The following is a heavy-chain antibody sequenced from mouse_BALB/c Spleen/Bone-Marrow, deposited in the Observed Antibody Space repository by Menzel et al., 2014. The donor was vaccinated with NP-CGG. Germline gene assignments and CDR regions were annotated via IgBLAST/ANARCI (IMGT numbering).Heavy chain of an antibody. D-gene: IGHD2-14*01. V-gene: IGHV1-69*02. CDR1: GYTFTNYW. J-gene: IGHJ4*01. CDR2: IYPSDSYS. Sequence: QVQLQQSGAELVRPGASVKVSCKASGYTFTNYWINWARQRPGQGLEWIGNIYPSDSYSNYNQKFKDKATLTVDKSSSTAYMQLSSPTSEDSAVYYCTRRDRYDYYGVDYWGQGTSVTASS. CDR3: TRRDRYDYYGVDY.